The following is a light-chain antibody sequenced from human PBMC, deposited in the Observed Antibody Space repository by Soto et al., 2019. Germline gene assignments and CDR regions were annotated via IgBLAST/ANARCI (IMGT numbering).Light chain of an antibody. V-gene: IGKV3-20*01. CDR2: GAS. Sequence: EIVLTQSPATLSLSPWERATLSCRASQSVSSYLAWYQQKPGQAPRILIFGASGRATGIPDRFSGSGSGTDFTLTISRLEPEDFAVYYCQHYGSSWTFGQGTKVDIK. CDR3: QHYGSSWT. J-gene: IGKJ1*01. CDR1: QSVSSY.